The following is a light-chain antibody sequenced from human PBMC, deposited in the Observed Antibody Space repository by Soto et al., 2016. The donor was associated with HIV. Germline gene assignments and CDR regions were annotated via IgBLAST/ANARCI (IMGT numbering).Light chain of an antibody. V-gene: IGKV1-NL1*01. CDR1: RYISNS. CDR2: DAS. J-gene: IGKJ1*01. Sequence: DIQMTQSPSSLSASVGDRVTITCRASRYISNSLAWYQQKPGKAPKLLVYDASRLESGVPSRFSGSGSGTDYTLTISSLQSEDFATYYCQQYKTYPWTFGQGTKVEIK. CDR3: QQYKTYPWT.